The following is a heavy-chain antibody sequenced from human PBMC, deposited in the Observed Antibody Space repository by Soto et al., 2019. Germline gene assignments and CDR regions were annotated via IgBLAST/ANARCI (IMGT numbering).Heavy chain of an antibody. V-gene: IGHV5-51*01. CDR3: VRPDSTGYYVY. J-gene: IGHJ4*02. D-gene: IGHD3-22*01. CDR2: INPTDSDT. Sequence: GESLKISCKGSGYSFTNHWIGWVRQMPGKGLEWMAIINPTDSDTRYSPSFQGQVTISADKSINTAYLQWSSLKASDTAMYYCVRPDSTGYYVYWGQGTLVTVSS. CDR1: GYSFTNHW.